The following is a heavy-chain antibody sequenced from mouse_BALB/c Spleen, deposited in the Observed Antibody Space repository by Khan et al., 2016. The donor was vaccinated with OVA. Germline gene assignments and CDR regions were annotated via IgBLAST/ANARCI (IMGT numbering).Heavy chain of an antibody. J-gene: IGHJ2*01. D-gene: IGHD1-1*01. Sequence: EVQLQESGPGLVKPSQSLSLTCTVTGYSIASEYAWNWIRQFPGNKLEWMGFISYSGNTNYNPSLKSRISITRDTSKNQFFLQLNSVTSEDTATYYCARVYGGDFDYWGQGTTLTVSS. CDR1: GYSIASEYA. V-gene: IGHV3-2*02. CDR2: ISYSGNT. CDR3: ARVYGGDFDY.